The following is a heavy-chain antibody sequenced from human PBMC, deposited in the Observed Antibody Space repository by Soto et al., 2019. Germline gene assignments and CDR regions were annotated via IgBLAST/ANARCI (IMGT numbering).Heavy chain of an antibody. CDR1: GYTFTIYG. CDR3: AMVDYYDSSGYCGY. V-gene: IGHV1-18*04. D-gene: IGHD3-22*01. CDR2: ISGYNGNT. J-gene: IGHJ4*02. Sequence: QVQLVQSGAEVKKPGASVKVSCKASGYTFTIYGISWVRQAPGQGLEWMGWISGYNGNTDYAQNLQDRVTLTTDASTSSVYMELRSLRSDDTAVYYCAMVDYYDSSGYCGYWGQGTLITVSS.